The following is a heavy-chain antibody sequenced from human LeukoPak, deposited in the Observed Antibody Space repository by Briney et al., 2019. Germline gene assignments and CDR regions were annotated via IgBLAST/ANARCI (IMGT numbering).Heavy chain of an antibody. CDR1: GFNLNSYA. CDR2: IRHDEANS. Sequence: SGGSLRLSCAVSGFNLNSYAMRWVRQAPGKGLEWVAVIRHDEANSFYADSVQGRFTISRDTSKKLLYLQMNSLRVEDTAVYYCAKEYTPSSTLGELDSWGQGTLVTVSS. D-gene: IGHD6-6*01. J-gene: IGHJ4*02. V-gene: IGHV3-30*02. CDR3: AKEYTPSSTLGELDS.